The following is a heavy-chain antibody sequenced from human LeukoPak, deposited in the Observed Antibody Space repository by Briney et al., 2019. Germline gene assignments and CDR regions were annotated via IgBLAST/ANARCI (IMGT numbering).Heavy chain of an antibody. CDR3: ARYGAAGFNWFDP. CDR1: GGSISSYY. CDR2: ISTSGST. D-gene: IGHD6-13*01. J-gene: IGHJ5*02. V-gene: IGHV4-4*07. Sequence: PETLSLTCTVSGGSISSYYWSWIRQPAGKGLEWIGRISTSGSTNYNPSLKSRVTMSVDTSKNQFSLKLSSVTAADTAVYYCARYGAAGFNWFDPWGQGTLVTVSS.